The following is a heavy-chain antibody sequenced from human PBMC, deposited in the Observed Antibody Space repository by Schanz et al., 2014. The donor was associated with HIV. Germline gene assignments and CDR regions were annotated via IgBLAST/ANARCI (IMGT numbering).Heavy chain of an antibody. CDR2: ITGSASST. CDR1: GFTFSSHA. J-gene: IGHJ4*02. CDR3: ARAPSDFWMAYFDY. V-gene: IGHV3-23*04. Sequence: EVQLVESGGGFVQPGGSLRLSCEASGFTFSSHAMHWVRQAPGKGLEWVSVITGSASSTYYADSVKGRFTISRDNSKNTLYLQMNSLRAEDTAVYYCARAPSDFWMAYFDYWGQGTLVTVSS. D-gene: IGHD3-3*01.